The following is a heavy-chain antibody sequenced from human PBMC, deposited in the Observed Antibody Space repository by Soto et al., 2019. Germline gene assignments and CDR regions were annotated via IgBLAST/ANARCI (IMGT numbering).Heavy chain of an antibody. D-gene: IGHD5-18*01. Sequence: GGSLRLSCAASGFTFSSYAMHWVRQAPGKGLEWVAVISYDGSNKYYADSVKGRFTISRDNSKNTLYLQMNSLRAEDTAVYYCARASGYSYAHDAFDIWGQGTMVTVS. CDR3: ARASGYSYAHDAFDI. CDR2: ISYDGSNK. CDR1: GFTFSSYA. V-gene: IGHV3-30-3*01. J-gene: IGHJ3*02.